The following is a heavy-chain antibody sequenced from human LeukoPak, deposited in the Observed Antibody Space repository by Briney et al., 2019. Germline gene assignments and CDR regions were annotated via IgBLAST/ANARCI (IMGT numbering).Heavy chain of an antibody. CDR1: GDSISSGLYY. Sequence: SETLSLTCTVSGDSISSGLYYCNWLRQHPGEGLEWIGCTHYSGTTYYSSSLKSRLIISLDTSKNQLSLKLTSVTAADTAVYYCARGRRGKYSPYFYYHMDVWGTGTTVTISS. CDR3: ARGRRGKYSPYFYYHMDV. D-gene: IGHD1-26*01. V-gene: IGHV4-31*03. J-gene: IGHJ6*03. CDR2: THYSGTT.